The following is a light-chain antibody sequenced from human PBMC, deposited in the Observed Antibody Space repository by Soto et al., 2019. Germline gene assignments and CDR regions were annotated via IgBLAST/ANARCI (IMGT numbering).Light chain of an antibody. J-gene: IGKJ4*01. CDR3: QQYNSYSPLT. Sequence: DIQMTQSPSTLSASVGDRVSITCRASQSISSWLAWYQQKPGKAPKLLIYKASSLESGVPSRFSGSGSGTEFTLTISSLQPDDFETYSCQQYNSYSPLTFGGGTKVDIK. CDR1: QSISSW. V-gene: IGKV1-5*03. CDR2: KAS.